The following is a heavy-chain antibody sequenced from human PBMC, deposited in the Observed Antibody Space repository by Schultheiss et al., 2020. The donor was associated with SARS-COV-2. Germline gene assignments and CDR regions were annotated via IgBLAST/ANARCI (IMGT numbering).Heavy chain of an antibody. CDR2: IYYSGST. CDR3: ARVGASGWWDFDY. D-gene: IGHD6-19*01. CDR1: GGSISSRSYY. V-gene: IGHV4-39*01. Sequence: SQTLSLTCTVSGGSISSRSYYWGWIRQPPGKGLEWIGSIYYSGSTYYNPSLKSRVTISVDTSKNQFSLKLSSVTAADTAVYYCARVGASGWWDFDYWGQGTLVTVSS. J-gene: IGHJ4*02.